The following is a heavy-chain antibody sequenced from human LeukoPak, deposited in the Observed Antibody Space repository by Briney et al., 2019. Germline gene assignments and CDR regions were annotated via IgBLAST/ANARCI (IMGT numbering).Heavy chain of an antibody. CDR2: IYSGGST. J-gene: IGHJ6*02. D-gene: IGHD6-19*01. CDR3: ARSVAVAGYYYYGMDV. V-gene: IGHV3-66*01. CDR1: GFTVSSNY. Sequence: AGGSLRLSCAASGFTVSSNYMSWVRQAPGKGLEWVSVIYSGGSTYYADSVKGRFTISRDNSKNTLYLQMNSLRAEDTAVYYCARSVAVAGYYYYGMDVWGQGTTVTVSS.